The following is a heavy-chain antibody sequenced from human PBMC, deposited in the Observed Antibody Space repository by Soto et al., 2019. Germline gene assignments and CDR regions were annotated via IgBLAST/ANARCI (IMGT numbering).Heavy chain of an antibody. V-gene: IGHV1-18*01. Sequence: QVQLVQSGAEVKKPGASVKVSCKASGYTFTSYGISWVRQAPGQGLEWMGWISAYNGNTNYAQKLQGRVTMTTDTSTSTAYMELRSLRSEDTAVYYCARVGARGNWNVVRGYCSYGMDVWGQGTTVTVSS. D-gene: IGHD1-1*01. CDR3: ARVGARGNWNVVRGYCSYGMDV. CDR1: GYTFTSYG. J-gene: IGHJ6*02. CDR2: ISAYNGNT.